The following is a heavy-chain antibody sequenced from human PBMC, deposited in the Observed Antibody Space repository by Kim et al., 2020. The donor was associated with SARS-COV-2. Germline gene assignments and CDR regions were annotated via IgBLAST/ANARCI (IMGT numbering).Heavy chain of an antibody. J-gene: IGHJ4*02. CDR1: GFTFSSYG. V-gene: IGHV3-33*01. CDR2: IWYDGSNK. Sequence: GSLRLSCAASGFTFSSYGMHWVRQAPGKGLEWVAVIWYDGSNKYYADSVKGRFTISRDNSKNTLYLQMNSLRAEDTAVYYCARDAHSTYYYDSSGYLDYWGQGTLVTVSS. CDR3: ARDAHSTYYYDSSGYLDY. D-gene: IGHD3-22*01.